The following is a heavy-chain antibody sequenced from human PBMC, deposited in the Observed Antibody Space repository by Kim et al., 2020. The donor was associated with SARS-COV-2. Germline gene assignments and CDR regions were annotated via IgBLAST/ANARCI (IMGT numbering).Heavy chain of an antibody. CDR2: IIPILGIA. CDR3: ARDRLRDGYNPGFDY. Sequence: SVKVSCKASGGTFSSYAISWVRQAPGQGLEWMGRIIPILGIANYAQKFQGRVTITADKSTSTAYMELSSLRSEDTAVYYCARDRLRDGYNPGFDYWGQGTLVTVSS. V-gene: IGHV1-69*04. CDR1: GGTFSSYA. J-gene: IGHJ4*02. D-gene: IGHD5-12*01.